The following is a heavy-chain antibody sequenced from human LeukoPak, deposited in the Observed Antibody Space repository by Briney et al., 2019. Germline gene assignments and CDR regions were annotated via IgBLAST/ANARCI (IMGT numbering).Heavy chain of an antibody. Sequence: GRSLRLSCATSGFTFSHYGMHCVRQAPGKGLEWVAVIWNDGSNKYYGDSVKGRFTISRDNSKNTLYLQMNSLTVEDTAVYYCAKDAQRGFDYSNSLEHWGQGTLVTVSS. CDR1: GFTFSHYG. V-gene: IGHV3-33*06. D-gene: IGHD4-11*01. J-gene: IGHJ5*02. CDR3: AKDAQRGFDYSNSLEH. CDR2: IWNDGSNK.